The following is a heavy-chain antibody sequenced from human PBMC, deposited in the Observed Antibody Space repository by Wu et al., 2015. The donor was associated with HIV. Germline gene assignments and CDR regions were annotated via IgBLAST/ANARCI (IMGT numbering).Heavy chain of an antibody. J-gene: IGHJ3*02. CDR2: IYYSGST. Sequence: QVQLQESGPGLVKPSQTLSLTCTVSGGSISSGDYYWSWIRQPPGKGLEWIGYIYYSGSTFYNPSLKSRVIISIDTSKNQFSLKLSSVTAADTAVYYCARVETEYYYDSSGYQDAAAFDIWGQGTMVTVSS. CDR1: GGSISSGDYY. CDR3: ARVETEYYYDSSGYQDAAAFDI. D-gene: IGHD3-22*01. V-gene: IGHV4-30-4*01.